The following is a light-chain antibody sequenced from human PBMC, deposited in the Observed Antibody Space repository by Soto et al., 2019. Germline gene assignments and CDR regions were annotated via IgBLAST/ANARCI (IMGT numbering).Light chain of an antibody. V-gene: IGLV2-11*01. CDR3: CSYAGNYTFV. Sequence: QSALTQPRSVSGSPGQSVTISCTGTSSDVGGYNYVSWYQQHPGKAPKLMIYAVSKRPSGVPDRFSGSKSGNTASLTISGLQAEDEADYYCCSYAGNYTFVFGGGTKLTV. CDR1: SSDVGGYNY. J-gene: IGLJ2*01. CDR2: AVS.